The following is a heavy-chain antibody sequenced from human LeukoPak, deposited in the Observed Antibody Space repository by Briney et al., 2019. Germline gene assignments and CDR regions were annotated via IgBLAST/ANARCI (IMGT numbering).Heavy chain of an antibody. J-gene: IGHJ4*02. D-gene: IGHD3-9*01. V-gene: IGHV3-23*01. CDR2: ILGSGGST. Sequence: GASLRLSCAASGFTFSNYAMSWVRQAPGKGLEWVSAILGSGGSTYYADSVKGRFTVSRDNSRSTLCLQMKSLRAEDTALYYCAKWGDYDVLTGYYVPDYWGQGTRVTVSS. CDR1: GFTFSNYA. CDR3: AKWGDYDVLTGYYVPDY.